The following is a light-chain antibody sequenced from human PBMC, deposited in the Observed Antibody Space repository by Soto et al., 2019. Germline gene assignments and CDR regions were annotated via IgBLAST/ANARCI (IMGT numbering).Light chain of an antibody. CDR1: QSLLLSAGNTY. V-gene: IGKV2D-29*01. J-gene: IGKJ5*01. CDR3: VQSVQLPIT. Sequence: DVVMTQTPLSLSVTPGQPASISCKSTQSLLLSAGNTYLYWYLQKSSHPPQLLIYEDSNRLSGVPDRFSGSGSGTDFTLKISRVEAEDVGVYYCVQSVQLPITFGQGTRLEIK. CDR2: EDS.